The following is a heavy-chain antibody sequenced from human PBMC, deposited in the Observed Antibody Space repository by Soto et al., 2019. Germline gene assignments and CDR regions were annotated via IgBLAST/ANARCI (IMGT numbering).Heavy chain of an antibody. CDR3: ARDPGY. Sequence: SSETLSLTCAVSGGSISSGGYSWSWIRQPPGKGLEWIGYIYHSGSTYYNPSLKSRVTISVDRPKNQFSLKLSSVTAADTAVYYCARDPGYWGQGTLVTVSS. V-gene: IGHV4-30-2*01. CDR2: IYHSGST. J-gene: IGHJ4*02. CDR1: GGSISSGGYS.